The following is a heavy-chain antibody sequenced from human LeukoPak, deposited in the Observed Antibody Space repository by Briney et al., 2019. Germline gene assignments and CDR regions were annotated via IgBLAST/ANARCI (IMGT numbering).Heavy chain of an antibody. D-gene: IGHD6-19*01. V-gene: IGHV4-61*02. CDR3: TRARAVAGDIDY. CDR1: GGSISSGSYY. Sequence: SETLSLTCTVSGGSISSGSYYWSWIRQPAGKGLEWIGRIYTSGSTNYNPSLKSRVTISVDTSKNQFSLKLSSVTAADTAVYYCTRARAVAGDIDYWGQGTLVTVSS. CDR2: IYTSGST. J-gene: IGHJ4*02.